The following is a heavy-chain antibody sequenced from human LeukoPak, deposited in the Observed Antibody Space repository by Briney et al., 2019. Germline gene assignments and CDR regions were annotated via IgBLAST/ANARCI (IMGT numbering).Heavy chain of an antibody. D-gene: IGHD5-18*01. CDR3: ARALFGYSYGYDY. CDR1: GFSLSTSGMC. CDR2: IAWDDDK. J-gene: IGHJ4*02. V-gene: IGHV2-70*11. Sequence: AGPALAKPTQTLALTCTFTGFSLSTSGMCVSWIRQPPGKALEWLARIAWDDDKYYSTSLKTRLTISKDTSKNHVVLTMTNMDPVDTATYYCARALFGYSYGYDYWGQGTLLTVSS.